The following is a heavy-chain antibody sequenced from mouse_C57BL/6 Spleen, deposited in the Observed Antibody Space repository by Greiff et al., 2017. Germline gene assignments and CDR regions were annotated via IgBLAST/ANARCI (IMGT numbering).Heavy chain of an antibody. D-gene: IGHD2-4*01. CDR2: INPNNGGT. V-gene: IGHV1-18*01. CDR1: GYTFTDYN. J-gene: IGHJ4*01. CDR3: ARYDYDEGGYAMDY. Sequence: LVEPGASVKIPCKASGYTFTDYNMDWVKQSHGKSLEWIGDINPNNGGTIYNQKFKGKATLTVDKSSSTAYMELRSLTSEDTAVYYCARYDYDEGGYAMDYWGQGTSVTVSS.